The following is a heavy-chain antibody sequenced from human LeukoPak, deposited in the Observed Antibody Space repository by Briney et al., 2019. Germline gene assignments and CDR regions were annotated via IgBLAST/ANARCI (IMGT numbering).Heavy chain of an antibody. Sequence: PGGSLRLCCAASGFTFSSYAMSWVRQAPGKGLEWVSAISGSGGSTYYADSVKGRFTISRDSSKNTLYLQMNSLRAEDTAVYYCANLDIVVVPAAIGLDYWGQGTLVTVSS. D-gene: IGHD2-2*02. CDR2: ISGSGGST. CDR3: ANLDIVVVPAAIGLDY. J-gene: IGHJ4*02. V-gene: IGHV3-23*01. CDR1: GFTFSSYA.